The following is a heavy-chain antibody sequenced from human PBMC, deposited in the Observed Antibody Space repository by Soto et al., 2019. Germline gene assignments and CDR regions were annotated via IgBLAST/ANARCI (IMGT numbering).Heavy chain of an antibody. V-gene: IGHV3-23*01. CDR3: VKRGRIWGAFDF. CDR2: IGGTDGDSDGVP. D-gene: IGHD3-16*01. CDR1: GFILNNYA. Sequence: VQLLESGGDLVQPGGSLRLACVASGFILNNYAMSWVRQAPGKGLEWVSTIGGTDGDSDGVPWYEDSVKGRFTIFRDSSANTLFLYMDTLRSEDSALYSCVKRGRIWGAFDFWGQGTTVVVSS. J-gene: IGHJ3*01.